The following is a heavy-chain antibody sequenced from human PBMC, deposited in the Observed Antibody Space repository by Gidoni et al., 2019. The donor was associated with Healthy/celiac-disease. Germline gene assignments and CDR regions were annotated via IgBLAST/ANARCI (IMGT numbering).Heavy chain of an antibody. CDR2: ISWDSGSI. CDR1: GFTFDDYA. D-gene: IGHD4-17*01. J-gene: IGHJ5*02. V-gene: IGHV3-9*01. CDR3: ANSRYGWFDP. Sequence: EVQLVESGGGLVQPGRSLRLSCAASGFTFDDYAMHWVRQAPGKGLGWVSGISWDSGSIGYADSVKGRFTISRDNAKNSLYLQMNSLRAEDTALYYCANSRYGWFDPWGQGTLVTVSS.